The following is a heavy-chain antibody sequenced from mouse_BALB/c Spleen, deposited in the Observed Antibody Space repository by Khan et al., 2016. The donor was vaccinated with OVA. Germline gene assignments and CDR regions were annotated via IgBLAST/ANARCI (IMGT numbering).Heavy chain of an antibody. CDR2: IDPDSGNT. CDR3: ARIAT. CDR1: GFTIKNYG. D-gene: IGHD1-1*01. Sequence: MELVQSGGGLVQPGGSVKLSCTASGFTIKNYGMSSVKQTPDKSLELVASIDPDSGNTNYPDSFKGQSTITGDNSKNAAYLQMRSLTSEDTAMYYCARIATWGQGTTLTVSS. J-gene: IGHJ2*01. V-gene: IGHV5-6-3*01.